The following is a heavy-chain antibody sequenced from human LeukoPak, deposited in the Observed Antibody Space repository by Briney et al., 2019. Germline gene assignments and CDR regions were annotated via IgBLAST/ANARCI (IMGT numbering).Heavy chain of an antibody. CDR2: IKGDGSIT. CDR3: AKSDWFDP. J-gene: IGHJ5*02. CDR1: GFTFSTYW. Sequence: GGSPRLSCAASGFTFSTYWMHWVRQTPGKGLEWVSRIKGDGSITTYADSVMGRFTISRDNAKSTLFLQMNSLRVEDTAMYYCAKSDWFDPWGQGTLVTVSS. V-gene: IGHV3-74*01.